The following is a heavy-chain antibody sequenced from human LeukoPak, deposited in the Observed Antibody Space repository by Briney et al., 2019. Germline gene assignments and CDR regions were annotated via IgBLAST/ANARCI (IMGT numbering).Heavy chain of an antibody. CDR1: GYTFTGYY. CDR2: INPNSGGT. Sequence: ASVKVSCRASGYTFTGYYMHWVRQAPGQGLEWMGRINPNSGGTNYAQKFQGRVTMTRDTSIGTAYMELSRLRSDDTAVYYCARVRSGWPGRNGLDYWGQGTLVTVSS. J-gene: IGHJ4*02. D-gene: IGHD6-19*01. CDR3: ARVRSGWPGRNGLDY. V-gene: IGHV1-2*06.